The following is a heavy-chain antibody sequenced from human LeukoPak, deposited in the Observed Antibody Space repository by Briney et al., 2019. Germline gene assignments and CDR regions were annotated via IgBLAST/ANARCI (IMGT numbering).Heavy chain of an antibody. CDR1: VYTFTTYY. CDR2: INPSGGST. Sequence: ASVTVSCKASVYTFTTYYMHWVRQAPGQGLEWMGIINPSGGSTSYAQKFQGRVTMTRDTSTSTVYMELSSLRSEDTAVYYCARDKMRLLDYGSGSYDYWGQGTLVTVSS. D-gene: IGHD3-10*01. J-gene: IGHJ4*02. CDR3: ARDKMRLLDYGSGSYDY. V-gene: IGHV1-46*01.